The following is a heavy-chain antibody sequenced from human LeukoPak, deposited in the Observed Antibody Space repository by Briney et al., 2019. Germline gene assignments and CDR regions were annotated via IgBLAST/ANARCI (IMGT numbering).Heavy chain of an antibody. CDR1: GFTFSSYA. Sequence: GGSLRLSCAASGFTFSSYAMSWVRQAPGKGLEWVSAISGSGGSTYYADSVKGRFTISRDNSKNTPYLQMNSLRAEDTAVYYCAKDHGSGWCLDYWGQGTLVTVSS. CDR2: ISGSGGST. V-gene: IGHV3-23*01. D-gene: IGHD6-19*01. CDR3: AKDHGSGWCLDY. J-gene: IGHJ4*02.